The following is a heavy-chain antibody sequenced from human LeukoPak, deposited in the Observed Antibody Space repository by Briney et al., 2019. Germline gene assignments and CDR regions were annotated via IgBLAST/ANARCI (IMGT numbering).Heavy chain of an antibody. CDR3: ARRSSLHYNWFDP. J-gene: IGHJ5*02. Sequence: GESLKISCQGSGYSFTSYWIGWVRQLPGKGLEWMGIIYPGDSDTRYSPSFQGQVTISADKSITTAYLQWSSLKASDTAMYYCARRSSLHYNWFDPWGQGTLVTVSS. CDR1: GYSFTSYW. D-gene: IGHD6-6*01. CDR2: IYPGDSDT. V-gene: IGHV5-51*01.